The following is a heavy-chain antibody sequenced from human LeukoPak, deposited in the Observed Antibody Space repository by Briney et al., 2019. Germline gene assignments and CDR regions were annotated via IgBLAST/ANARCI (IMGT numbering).Heavy chain of an antibody. V-gene: IGHV3-30*18. CDR2: ISYDGRSK. Sequence: GGSLRLSCAASGFTFSNYGIHWVRQAPGKGLEWVAVISYDGRSKHYADSVKGRFTTSRDNSQNALYLQMNSLRTEDTAVYSCAKEYCGGGSCYEDYFDSWGQGTLVTVSS. D-gene: IGHD2-15*01. J-gene: IGHJ4*02. CDR3: AKEYCGGGSCYEDYFDS. CDR1: GFTFSNYG.